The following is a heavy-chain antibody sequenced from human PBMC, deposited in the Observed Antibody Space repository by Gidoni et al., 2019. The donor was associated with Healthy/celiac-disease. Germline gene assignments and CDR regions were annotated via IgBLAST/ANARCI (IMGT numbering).Heavy chain of an antibody. CDR3: ARDLVVVVAASAVGGAFDI. CDR2: IIPIFGTA. Sequence: QVQLVQSGAEVKKPGSSVKVSCKASGGTFSSYAISWVRQAPGQGLEWMGGIIPIFGTANYAQKFQGRVTITADESTSTAYMELSSLRSEDTAVYYCARDLVVVVAASAVGGAFDIWGQGTMVTVSS. CDR1: GGTFSSYA. D-gene: IGHD2-15*01. J-gene: IGHJ3*02. V-gene: IGHV1-69*01.